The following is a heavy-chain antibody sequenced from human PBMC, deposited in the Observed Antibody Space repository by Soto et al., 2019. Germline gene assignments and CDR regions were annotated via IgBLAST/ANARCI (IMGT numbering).Heavy chain of an antibody. CDR3: ARHIHNQGFEYYFDS. J-gene: IGHJ4*02. Sequence: QLQLQESGPGLVKPSETLSLTCNASGGSITSSGSAWGWIRQSPGKGLEWIGTIDYSGNIYYIPSLKSRITISVDTSKNQISLKLSSVTAADTAGYYCARHIHNQGFEYYFDSWGQGTLVTVS. V-gene: IGHV4-39*01. CDR2: IDYSGNI. D-gene: IGHD1-1*01. CDR1: GGSITSSGSA.